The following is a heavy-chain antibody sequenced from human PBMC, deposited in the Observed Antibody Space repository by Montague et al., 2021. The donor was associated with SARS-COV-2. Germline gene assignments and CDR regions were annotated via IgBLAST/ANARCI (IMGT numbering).Heavy chain of an antibody. D-gene: IGHD3-3*01. CDR3: ARAPRNIFGVVLTFDY. CDR2: IYYSGST. CDR1: GGSISSGGYY. J-gene: IGHJ4*02. Sequence: TLSLTCTVSGGSISSGGYYWSWIRQHPGKGLEWIGYIYYSGSTYYNPSLKSRVTISVDTSKNQFSLKLSSVTAADTAVYYCARAPRNIFGVVLTFDYWGQGTLVTASS. V-gene: IGHV4-31*03.